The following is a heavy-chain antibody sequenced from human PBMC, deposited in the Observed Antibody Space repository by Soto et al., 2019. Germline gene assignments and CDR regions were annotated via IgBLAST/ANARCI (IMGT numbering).Heavy chain of an antibody. CDR1: GGSINSSIW. CDR2: INHSGST. Sequence: SETLSLTCVVSGGSINSSIWWSWFRQPPGKGLEWIGEINHSGSTNYNPSLKSRVSISLDKSKNEFFLRLTSVTAADTAVYYCARGVGEIWLGESSGGMDVWGQGTTVTVSS. V-gene: IGHV4-4*02. CDR3: ARGVGEIWLGESSGGMDV. J-gene: IGHJ6*02. D-gene: IGHD3-10*01.